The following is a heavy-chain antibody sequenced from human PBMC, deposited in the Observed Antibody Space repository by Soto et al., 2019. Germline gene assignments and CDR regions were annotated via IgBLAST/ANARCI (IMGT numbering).Heavy chain of an antibody. CDR2: IIPIFGTA. CDR1: GGTLSTYA. V-gene: IGHV1-69*06. CDR3: ATEPQDGSGSYFDS. J-gene: IGHJ4*02. Sequence: QVQLVQSGAEVKKPGSSVKVSCKASGGTLSTYAISWVRQAPGQGLEWMGGIIPIFGTANYAQMFQGRVTITAEKSTSTAYMELSSLTSADTAVYYCATEPQDGSGSYFDSWGQGTLVTVSS. D-gene: IGHD3-10*01.